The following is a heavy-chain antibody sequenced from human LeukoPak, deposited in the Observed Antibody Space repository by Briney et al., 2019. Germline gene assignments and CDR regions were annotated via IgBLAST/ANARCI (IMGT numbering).Heavy chain of an antibody. V-gene: IGHV3-74*01. D-gene: IGHD3-22*01. CDR2: INSDGSST. Sequence: GGSLRLSCAASGFTFSSYWMHWVRQAPGKELVWVSRINSDGSSTSYADSVKGRFTISRDNAKNTLYLQMNSLRAEDTAVYYCARDYYDSSGYHFYFDYWGQGTLVTVSS. CDR1: GFTFSSYW. J-gene: IGHJ4*02. CDR3: ARDYYDSSGYHFYFDY.